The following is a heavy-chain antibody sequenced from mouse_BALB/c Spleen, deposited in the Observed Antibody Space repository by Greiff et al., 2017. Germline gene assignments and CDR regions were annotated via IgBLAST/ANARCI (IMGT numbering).Heavy chain of an antibody. CDR3: TRDYEGPYFDY. V-gene: IGHV5-6-4*01. CDR1: GFTFSSYT. Sequence: EVQLVESGGGLVKPGGSLKLSCAASGFTFSSYTMSWVRQTPEKRLEWVATNSSGGSYTYYPDSVKGRFTISRDNAKNTLYLQMSSLKSEDTAMYYCTRDYEGPYFDYWGQGTTLTVSS. CDR2: NSSGGSYT. D-gene: IGHD2-3*01. J-gene: IGHJ2*01.